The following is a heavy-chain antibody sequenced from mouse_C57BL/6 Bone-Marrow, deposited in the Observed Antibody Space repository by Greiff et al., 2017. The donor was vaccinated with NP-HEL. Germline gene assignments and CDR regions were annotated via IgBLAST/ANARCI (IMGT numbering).Heavy chain of an antibody. V-gene: IGHV1-61*01. J-gene: IGHJ2*01. D-gene: IGHD1-1*01. Sequence: VQLQQPGAELVRPGSSVKLSCKASGYTFTSYWMDWVKQRPGQGLEWIGNIYPSDSETHYNQKFKDKATLTVDKSSSTAYMQLSSLTSEDSAVYYCARDYYGSRFAYWGQGTTLTVSS. CDR3: ARDYYGSRFAY. CDR1: GYTFTSYW. CDR2: IYPSDSET.